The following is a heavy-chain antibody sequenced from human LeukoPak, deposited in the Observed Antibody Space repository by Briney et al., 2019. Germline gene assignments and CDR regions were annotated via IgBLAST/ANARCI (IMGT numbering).Heavy chain of an antibody. J-gene: IGHJ4*02. CDR3: ASWVSWSGYYRN. Sequence: SETLSLTCTVSGYSISSGYYWGWIRQPPGKGLEWIGSIYHSGSTYYNPSLKSRVTISVDTSKNQFSLKLSSVTAADTAVYYCASWVSWSGYYRNWGQGTLVTVSS. CDR1: GYSISSGYY. V-gene: IGHV4-38-2*02. D-gene: IGHD3-3*01. CDR2: IYHSGST.